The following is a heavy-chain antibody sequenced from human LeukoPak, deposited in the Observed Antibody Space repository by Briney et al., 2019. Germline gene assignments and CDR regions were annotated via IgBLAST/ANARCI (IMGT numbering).Heavy chain of an antibody. J-gene: IGHJ4*02. D-gene: IGHD6-13*01. CDR1: GGSISSSSYY. CDR3: ARHVVRAAAGTIDY. CDR2: IYYSGST. Sequence: PSETLSLTCTVSGGSISSSSYYWGWIRQPPGKGLEWIGSIYYSGSTYYNPSLKSRVTISVDTSKNQFSLKLSSVTAADTAVYYCARHVVRAAAGTIDYWGQGTLVTVSS. V-gene: IGHV4-39*01.